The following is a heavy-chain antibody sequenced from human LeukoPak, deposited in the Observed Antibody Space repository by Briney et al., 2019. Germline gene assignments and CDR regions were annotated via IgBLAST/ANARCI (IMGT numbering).Heavy chain of an antibody. J-gene: IGHJ5*02. D-gene: IGHD3-10*01. CDR1: GDSVSSDSAA. CDR3: ARAFGRNSFDP. CDR2: TYYRSKWYT. Sequence: SQTLSLTCAISGDSVSSDSAAWTWIRQSPSRGLEWLGRTYYRSKWYTDYAISVKGRITLIPDTSKNQFSLHLNTVTPEDTAVYYCARAFGRNSFDPWGQGTVVTVSS. V-gene: IGHV6-1*01.